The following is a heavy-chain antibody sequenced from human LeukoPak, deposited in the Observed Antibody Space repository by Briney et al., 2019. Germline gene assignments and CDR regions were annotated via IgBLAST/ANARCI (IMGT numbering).Heavy chain of an antibody. J-gene: IGHJ4*02. Sequence: GASVKVSCKTSGYTFTNYGITWVRQAPGQGLEWMGWVSSYNAHTNYAQRLQGRVTMTTDASTNTAYMELKSLRSDDTAVYYCARVGYYESLPGYPLIEYWGQGTLVIVSS. CDR1: GYTFTNYG. V-gene: IGHV1-18*01. CDR3: ARVGYYESLPGYPLIEY. D-gene: IGHD3-9*01. CDR2: VSSYNAHT.